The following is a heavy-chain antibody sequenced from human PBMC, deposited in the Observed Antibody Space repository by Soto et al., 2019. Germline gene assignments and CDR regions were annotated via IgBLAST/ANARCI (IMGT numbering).Heavy chain of an antibody. D-gene: IGHD3-3*01. CDR2: INPATGAA. V-gene: IGHV1-2*02. CDR1: GYPVTAYY. Sequence: QLHLVQSGAVVKKPGASVTVSCSASGYPVTAYYMHWVRQAPGRGLEWMGGINPATGAAKYTQTFQGRVTMTRDTSPSKVFMELSGLTSEDTAAFYWARGGGVGVAGSAAFDMWGQGTLVTVSS. J-gene: IGHJ3*02. CDR3: ARGGGVGVAGSAAFDM.